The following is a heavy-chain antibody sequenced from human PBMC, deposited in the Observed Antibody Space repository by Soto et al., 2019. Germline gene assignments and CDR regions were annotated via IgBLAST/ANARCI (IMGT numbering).Heavy chain of an antibody. CDR3: ARDLTGTKLFDY. V-gene: IGHV3-53*01. CDR1: GFTVSSNY. Sequence: GGSLRLSCAACGFTVSSNYMSWVRQAPGKGLEWVSVIYSGGSTYYADSVKGRFTISRDNSKNTLYLQMNSLRAEDTAVYYCARDLTGTKLFDYWGQGTLVTVSS. J-gene: IGHJ4*02. CDR2: IYSGGST. D-gene: IGHD1-7*01.